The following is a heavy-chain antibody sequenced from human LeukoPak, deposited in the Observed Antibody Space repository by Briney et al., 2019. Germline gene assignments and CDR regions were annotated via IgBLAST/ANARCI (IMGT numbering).Heavy chain of an antibody. CDR2: IYYSGST. CDR1: GGSISSYY. V-gene: IGHV4-59*01. CDR3: AREGVTKYYFDY. J-gene: IGHJ4*02. D-gene: IGHD4-11*01. Sequence: PSETLSHTCTVSGGSISSYYWSWIRQPPGKGLEWIGYIYYSGSTDYNPSLKSRVTISVDTSKNQFSLKLSSVTAADTAVYYCAREGVTKYYFDYWGQGTLVTVSS.